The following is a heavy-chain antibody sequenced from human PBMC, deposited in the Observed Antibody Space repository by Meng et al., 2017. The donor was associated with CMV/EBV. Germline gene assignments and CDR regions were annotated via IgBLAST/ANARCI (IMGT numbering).Heavy chain of an antibody. CDR3: TTDGPTSDY. CDR2: IKRKTDGGTT. J-gene: IGHJ4*02. V-gene: IGHV3-15*07. D-gene: IGHD1-1*01. Sequence: LSCAAAGFTFSNAWMNWDRQAQGKGLEWVGRIKRKTDGGTTDYAAPVKGRFTISRDDSKNTLYLQMNSLKTEDTAVYYCTTDGPTSDYWGQGTLVTVSS. CDR1: GFTFSNAW.